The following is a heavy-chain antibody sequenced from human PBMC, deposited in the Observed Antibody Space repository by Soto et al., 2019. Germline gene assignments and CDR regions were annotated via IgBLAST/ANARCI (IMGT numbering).Heavy chain of an antibody. V-gene: IGHV2-26*01. CDR3: ARIRTGTFDY. CDR1: GFSLRTTRMA. D-gene: IGHD1-7*01. CDR2: IFSNDEK. J-gene: IGHJ4*02. Sequence: QVTLKESGPVLVKPTETLTLTCTVSGFSLRTTRMAVSWIRQPPGRPLEWLAHIFSNDEKFSTTSLKSRLTISKDTSKSQVVLTMTNMDPVDTGIYYCARIRTGTFDYWGQGTLVTVSS.